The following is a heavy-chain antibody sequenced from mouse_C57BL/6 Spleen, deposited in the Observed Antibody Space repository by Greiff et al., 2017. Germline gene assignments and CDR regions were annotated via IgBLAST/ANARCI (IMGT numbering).Heavy chain of an antibody. CDR3: AGEGQTGTGWYFDV. Sequence: EVKLQESGGGLVKPGGSLKLSCAASGFTFSSYAMSWVRQTPEKRLEWVATISDGGSYTYYPDNVKGRFTISRDNAKNNLYLQMSHLKSEDTAVYYCAGEGQTGTGWYFDVWGTGTTVTVSS. CDR1: GFTFSSYA. CDR2: ISDGGSYT. D-gene: IGHD4-1*01. J-gene: IGHJ1*03. V-gene: IGHV5-4*01.